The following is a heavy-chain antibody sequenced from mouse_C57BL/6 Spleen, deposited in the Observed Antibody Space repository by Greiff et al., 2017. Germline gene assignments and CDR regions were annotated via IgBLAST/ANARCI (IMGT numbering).Heavy chain of an antibody. J-gene: IGHJ4*01. CDR1: GYAFSSYW. Sequence: QVQLKQSGAELVKPGASVKISCKASGYAFSSYWMNWVKQRPGKGLEWIGQIYPGDGDTNYNGKFKGKATLTADKSSSTAYMQLSSLTSEDSAVYFCARNYGSSYEYYAMDYWGQGTSVTVSS. CDR3: ARNYGSSYEYYAMDY. V-gene: IGHV1-80*01. CDR2: IYPGDGDT. D-gene: IGHD1-1*01.